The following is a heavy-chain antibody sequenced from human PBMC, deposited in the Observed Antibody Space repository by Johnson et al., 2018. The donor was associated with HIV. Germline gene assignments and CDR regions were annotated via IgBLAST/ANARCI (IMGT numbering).Heavy chain of an antibody. D-gene: IGHD3-3*01. Sequence: QVQLVESGGGLVQPGGSLRLSCVTSGFTFSSYAMHWVRQAPGKGLEWVALISYDGTNKYYADSVKGRFTISRDNSKNTLFLQMNSLRVEDTAVYYCARVGPGFGVLMDGALGIWGQGTMVTVSS. V-gene: IGHV3-30-3*01. J-gene: IGHJ3*02. CDR3: ARVGPGFGVLMDGALGI. CDR1: GFTFSSYA. CDR2: ISYDGTNK.